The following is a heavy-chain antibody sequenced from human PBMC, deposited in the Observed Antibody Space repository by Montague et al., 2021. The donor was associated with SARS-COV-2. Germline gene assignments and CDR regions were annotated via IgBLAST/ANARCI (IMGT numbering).Heavy chain of an antibody. J-gene: IGHJ2*01. CDR2: IYHSGST. V-gene: IGHV4-4*02. Sequence: SETLSLTYAVSGGSISSSDWWSWVRQPPGKGLEWIGEIYHSGSTNYNPSLKSRVTISIDKSKNQFSLKLSSVTAADTAVYYCAREFRTYGYGGQYWYFDLWGRGTLVTVSS. CDR3: AREFRTYGYGGQYWYFDL. CDR1: GGSISSSDW. D-gene: IGHD3-10*01.